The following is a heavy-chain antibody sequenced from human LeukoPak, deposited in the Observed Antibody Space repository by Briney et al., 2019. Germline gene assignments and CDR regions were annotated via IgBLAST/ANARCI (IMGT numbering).Heavy chain of an antibody. D-gene: IGHD2-21*02. CDR3: ATPWRVTANPTTFDY. CDR2: IYYTGST. CDR1: GGSISNTGYY. Sequence: PSETLSLTCTVSGGSISNTGYYWGWIRQPPGKGLEWIGTIYYTGSTYYNPSLKSRVTISVDTSRNQFSLMLSSVTAADTAVYFCATPWRVTANPTTFDYWGQGILVTVSS. V-gene: IGHV4-39*01. J-gene: IGHJ4*02.